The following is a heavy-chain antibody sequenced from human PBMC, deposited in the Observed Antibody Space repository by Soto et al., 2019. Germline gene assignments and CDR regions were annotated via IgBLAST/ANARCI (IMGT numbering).Heavy chain of an antibody. D-gene: IGHD3-10*01. CDR3: ARGDYYGSDAFDI. V-gene: IGHV3-33*01. CDR1: GFTFSSYG. CDR2: IWYDGSNK. Sequence: ESGGGVVQPGRSLRLSCAASGFTFSSYGMHWVRQAPGKGLEWVAVIWYDGSNKYYADSVKGRFTISRDNSKNTLYLQMNSLRAEDTAVYYCARGDYYGSDAFDIWGQGTMVTVSS. J-gene: IGHJ3*02.